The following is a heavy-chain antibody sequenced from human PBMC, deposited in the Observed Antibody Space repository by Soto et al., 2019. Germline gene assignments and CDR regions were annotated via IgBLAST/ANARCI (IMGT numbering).Heavy chain of an antibody. CDR1: PNSISTGRYY. V-gene: IGHV4-31*03. CDR2: IYYSGRT. CDR3: ARGRVRDFWSGNEENWCDP. J-gene: IGHJ5*02. D-gene: IGHD3-3*01. Sequence: KTYQTLPLTCTVSPNSISTGRYYSSWMHQHPRKGLEWIGYIYYSGRTYYNPSLKSRVTISVDTSKNQFSLKLSSVTAADTAVYYCARGRVRDFWSGNEENWCDPWGQGSLVTVSS.